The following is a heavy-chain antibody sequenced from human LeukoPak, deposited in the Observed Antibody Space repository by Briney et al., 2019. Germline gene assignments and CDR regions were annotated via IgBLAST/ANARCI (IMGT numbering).Heavy chain of an antibody. CDR3: ARENCSSTSRYTTGFDP. Sequence: GGSLRLSCAASGFTFSSYSMNWVRQAPGKGLEWVSYISSSSSTIYYADSVKGRFTISRDNAKNSLYLQMNSLRAEDTAVYYCARENCSSTSRYTTGFDPWGQGTLVTVSS. CDR1: GFTFSSYS. V-gene: IGHV3-48*01. CDR2: ISSSSSTI. J-gene: IGHJ5*02. D-gene: IGHD2-2*02.